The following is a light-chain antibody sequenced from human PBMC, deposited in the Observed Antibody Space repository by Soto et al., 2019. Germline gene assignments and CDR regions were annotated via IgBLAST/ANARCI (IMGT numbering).Light chain of an antibody. J-gene: IGLJ3*02. CDR2: LNRDGSH. CDR3: QTWGPGFRV. Sequence: QLVLTQSPSASASLGASVKLTCTLSSGHSEYAIAWHQQLPEKGPRYLMKLNRDGSHTRGDGIPDRFSGSSFGAERYLTISSLQPDDEADYSCQTWGPGFRVFGGGTKVTVL. V-gene: IGLV4-69*01. CDR1: SGHSEYA.